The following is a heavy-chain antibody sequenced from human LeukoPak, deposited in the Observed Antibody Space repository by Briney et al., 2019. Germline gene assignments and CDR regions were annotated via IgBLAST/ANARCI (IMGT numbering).Heavy chain of an antibody. Sequence: GASVTVSCKASGYTFPSYGISWVRQAPGQGLEAMGWISAYNGNTNYAQNLQGRVTITTDTSTSTAYMELRSLRSDDTAVYYCARDEGYYGAPLFDYWGQGTLVTVSS. CDR1: GYTFPSYG. J-gene: IGHJ4*02. CDR3: ARDEGYYGAPLFDY. V-gene: IGHV1-18*01. CDR2: ISAYNGNT. D-gene: IGHD4/OR15-4a*01.